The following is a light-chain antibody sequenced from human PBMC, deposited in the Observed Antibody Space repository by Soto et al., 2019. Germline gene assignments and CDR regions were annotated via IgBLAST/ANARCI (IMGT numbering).Light chain of an antibody. V-gene: IGLV2-14*01. J-gene: IGLJ3*02. CDR2: QVT. Sequence: QSALTQPASVSGSPGQSITISCTGTSSDLAIYNYVSWYQQQPGKAPKLMIYQVTNRPSGVSNRFSGSRSGNTASLTISGLQAEDEADYYCCSYAGSYTWVFGGGTKLTVL. CDR1: SSDLAIYNY. CDR3: CSYAGSYTWV.